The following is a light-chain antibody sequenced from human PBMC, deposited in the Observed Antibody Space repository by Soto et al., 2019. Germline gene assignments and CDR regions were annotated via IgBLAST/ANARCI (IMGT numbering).Light chain of an antibody. CDR3: QQYGSSLIT. V-gene: IGKV3-20*01. J-gene: IGKJ5*01. CDR2: GAS. CDR1: QSVSSSY. Sequence: ETVLTQSPCTLPLAPGASAPLSCRASQSVSSSYLAWYQQKPGQAPRLLIYGASSRATGIPDRFSGSGSGTDFTHTISRLEPEDLAVYYCQQYGSSLITFGQGTRLEIK.